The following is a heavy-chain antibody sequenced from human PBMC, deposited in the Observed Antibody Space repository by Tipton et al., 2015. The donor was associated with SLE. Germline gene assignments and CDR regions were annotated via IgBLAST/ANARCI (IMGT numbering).Heavy chain of an antibody. D-gene: IGHD1-26*01. CDR3: ARHRSQGYFDL. J-gene: IGHJ2*01. CDR2: IYYSGST. V-gene: IGHV4-59*08. CDR1: GGSISSYY. Sequence: TLSLTCTVSGGSISSYYWSWIRQPPGKGLEWIGYIYYSGSTNYNPSLKSRVIISVDTSKNQFSVKVRSVTAADTAVYYCARHRSQGYFDLWGRGTLVTVSS.